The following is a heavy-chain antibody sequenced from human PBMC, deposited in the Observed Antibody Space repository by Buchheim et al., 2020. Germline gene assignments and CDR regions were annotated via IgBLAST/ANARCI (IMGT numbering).Heavy chain of an antibody. CDR2: IKSKTDGGTT. D-gene: IGHD3-9*01. CDR1: GFTFSNAW. J-gene: IGHJ6*02. CDR3: TTDQRYFDWLEKNYYYYYGMDV. Sequence: EVQLVESGGGLVKPGRSLRLSCAASGFTFSNAWMNWVRQAPGKGLEWVGRIKSKTDGGTTDYAAPVQGRFTISRDDSKNTLYLQMNSLKTEDTAVYYCTTDQRYFDWLEKNYYYYYGMDVWGQGTT. V-gene: IGHV3-15*07.